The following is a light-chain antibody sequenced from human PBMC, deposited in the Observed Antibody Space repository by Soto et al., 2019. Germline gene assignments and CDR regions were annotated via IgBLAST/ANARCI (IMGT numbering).Light chain of an antibody. CDR2: DAS. J-gene: IGKJ4*01. CDR3: QQSDNLPTT. CDR1: QDVSAS. Sequence: DIQMTQSPSSLSASVGDRVTITCQASQDVSASLNWYQQKPGRAPKLLIYDASNLETGVPSRFRVSGSGPDFTCTISSLQAEDIATYYCQQSDNLPTTFGGGTKVEI. V-gene: IGKV1-33*01.